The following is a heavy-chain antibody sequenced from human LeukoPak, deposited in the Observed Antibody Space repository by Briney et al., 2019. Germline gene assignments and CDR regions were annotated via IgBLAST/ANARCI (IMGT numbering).Heavy chain of an antibody. J-gene: IGHJ4*02. CDR3: ARGYSNGWYHDY. Sequence: ASVKVSCKAFGYTFTSNYMHWVRQAPGQGPEWMGVISPSGGSTTYAQKFQGRVTLTRDMSTSTDYLELSSLRSEDMAIYYCARGYSNGWYHDYWGQGTPVIVSS. V-gene: IGHV1-46*01. D-gene: IGHD6-19*01. CDR2: ISPSGGST. CDR1: GYTFTSNY.